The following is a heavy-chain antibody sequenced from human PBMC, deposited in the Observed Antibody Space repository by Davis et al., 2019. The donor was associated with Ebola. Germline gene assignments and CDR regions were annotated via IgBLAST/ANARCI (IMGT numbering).Heavy chain of an antibody. V-gene: IGHV1-2*06. J-gene: IGHJ4*02. CDR1: GYTFTGYY. CDR2: INPNRGGT. Sequence: ASVKVSCKASGYTFTGYYMHWVRQAPGQGLEWMGRINPNRGGTNYAQNVQGRVTMTTDTSTSTAYMEVGSLRSDDTAVYYCARAQFPTTSDHWGQGTLVTVSS. CDR3: ARAQFPTTSDH. D-gene: IGHD1-1*01.